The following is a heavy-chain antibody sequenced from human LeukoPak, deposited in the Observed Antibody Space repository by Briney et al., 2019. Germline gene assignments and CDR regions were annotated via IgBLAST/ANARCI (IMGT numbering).Heavy chain of an antibody. CDR2: ISAYNGNT. J-gene: IGHJ6*03. CDR3: ARDVYYDILTGDYYYYMDV. V-gene: IGHV1-18*01. D-gene: IGHD3-9*01. CDR1: GYTFTSYG. Sequence: ASVTVSCKASGYTFTSYGISWVRQAPGQGLEWMGWISAYNGNTNYAQKLQGRGTMTTDTSTSTAYMELRSLRSDDTAVYYCARDVYYDILTGDYYYYMDVWGKGTTVTVSS.